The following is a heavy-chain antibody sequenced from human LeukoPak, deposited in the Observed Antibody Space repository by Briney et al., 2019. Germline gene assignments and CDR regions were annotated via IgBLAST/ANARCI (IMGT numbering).Heavy chain of an antibody. CDR2: INHSGST. V-gene: IGHV4-34*01. J-gene: IGHJ6*02. CDR1: GGSFSGYY. D-gene: IGHD3-3*01. CDR3: ARLRITIFGVVIRRSTSRYGMDV. Sequence: SETLSLTCAVYGGSFSGYYWSWIRQPPGKGLEWIGEINHSGSTNYNPSLKSRVTISVDTSKNQFSLKLSSVTAADTAVYYCARLRITIFGVVIRRSTSRYGMDVWGQGTTVTVSS.